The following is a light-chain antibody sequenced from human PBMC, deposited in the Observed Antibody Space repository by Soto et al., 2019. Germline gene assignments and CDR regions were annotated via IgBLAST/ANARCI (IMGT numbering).Light chain of an antibody. CDR3: QQYYSFPRT. Sequence: DIQMTQSPSTLSASVGDRVTITCRASQSIDSWLAWYQQKPGKAPKLLIYKASYLESGVPSRFSGSGSGTDFTLTISCLQSEDFATYYCQQYYSFPRTFGQGTKVDIK. CDR2: KAS. J-gene: IGKJ1*01. CDR1: QSIDSW. V-gene: IGKV1-5*03.